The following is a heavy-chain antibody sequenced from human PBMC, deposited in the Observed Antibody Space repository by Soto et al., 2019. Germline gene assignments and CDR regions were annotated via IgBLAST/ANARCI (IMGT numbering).Heavy chain of an antibody. Sequence: ASVKVSCKASGYTSTGYYMHWVRQAPGQGLEWMGWINPNSGGTNYAQKFQGWVTMTRDTSISTAYMELSRLRSDDTAVYYCARGTRYSHGLQSYYYYYGMDVWGQGTTVTVSS. CDR1: GYTSTGYY. CDR2: INPNSGGT. J-gene: IGHJ6*02. V-gene: IGHV1-2*04. D-gene: IGHD5-18*01. CDR3: ARGTRYSHGLQSYYYYYGMDV.